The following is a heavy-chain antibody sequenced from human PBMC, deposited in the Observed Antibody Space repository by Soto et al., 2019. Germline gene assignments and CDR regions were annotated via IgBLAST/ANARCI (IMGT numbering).Heavy chain of an antibody. Sequence: EVQLLESGGGLVQPGGSLRLSCAASGFALSSYAMSWVRQAPGKGLEWVSAISGSGNRTFHADSVKGRFTISRDNAKNALYLQLNSLRVEDTAVYYCAKEVTSGSYSHYSYGLDGWGQGTMVTVSS. J-gene: IGHJ6*02. CDR2: ISGSGNRT. V-gene: IGHV3-23*01. CDR3: AKEVTSGSYSHYSYGLDG. D-gene: IGHD1-26*01. CDR1: GFALSSYA.